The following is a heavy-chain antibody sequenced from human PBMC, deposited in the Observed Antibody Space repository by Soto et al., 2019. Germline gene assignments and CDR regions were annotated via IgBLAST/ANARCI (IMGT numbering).Heavy chain of an antibody. D-gene: IGHD6-19*01. V-gene: IGHV4-31*03. Sequence: TPSLTCPFSGGSISSGGYYWSWIRQHPGKGLEWIGYIYYSGSTYYNPSLKSRVTISVDTSKNQFSLKLSSVTAADMAVYYCAREDFSSGWYVDYWGQGTLVTVSS. CDR1: GGSISSGGYY. CDR2: IYYSGST. J-gene: IGHJ4*02. CDR3: AREDFSSGWYVDY.